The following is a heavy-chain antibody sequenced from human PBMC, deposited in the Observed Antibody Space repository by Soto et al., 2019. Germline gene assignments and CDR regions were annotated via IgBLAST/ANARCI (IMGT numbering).Heavy chain of an antibody. V-gene: IGHV3-30-3*01. CDR2: ISYDGSNK. CDR1: GFTFSSYA. Sequence: PVGSLRLSCAASGFTFSSYAMHWVRQAPGKGLEWVAVISYDGSNKYYADSVKGRFTISRDNSKNTLYLQMNSLRAEDTAVYYCARETGIAAADTYYGMDAWGQGTTVTVSS. D-gene: IGHD6-13*01. CDR3: ARETGIAAADTYYGMDA. J-gene: IGHJ6*02.